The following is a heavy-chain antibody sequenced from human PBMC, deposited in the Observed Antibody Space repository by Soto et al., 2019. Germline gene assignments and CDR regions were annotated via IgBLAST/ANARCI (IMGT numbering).Heavy chain of an antibody. D-gene: IGHD3-3*01. J-gene: IGHJ4*02. V-gene: IGHV4-39*01. Sequence: PSETLSLTCTVSGGSISSSSYYWGWIRQPPGKGLEWIGSIYYSGSTYYNPSLKSRVTLSVDTSKNQFSLKLSSVTAADTAVYYCARHVGRITIFGGPDYWGQGTLVTVSS. CDR3: ARHVGRITIFGGPDY. CDR1: GGSISSSSYY. CDR2: IYYSGST.